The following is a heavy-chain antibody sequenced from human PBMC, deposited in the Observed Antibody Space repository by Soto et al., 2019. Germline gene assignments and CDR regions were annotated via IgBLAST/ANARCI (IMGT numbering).Heavy chain of an antibody. J-gene: IGHJ4*01. Sequence: PSETLSLTCAVSGGSISSGGYSWSWIRQPPGKGLEWIGYIYHSGSTYYNSSRKSRAPISVDRSKNHCALHLRPVLASVTPVYSSARARGCFDGEPYHLDYLGQGTLDAVSS. D-gene: IGHD3-16*01. V-gene: IGHV4-30-2*01. CDR1: GGSISSGGYS. CDR3: ARARGCFDGEPYHLDY. CDR2: IYHSGST.